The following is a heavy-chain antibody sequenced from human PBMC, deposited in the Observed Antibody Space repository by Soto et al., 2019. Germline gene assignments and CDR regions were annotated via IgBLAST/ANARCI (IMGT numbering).Heavy chain of an antibody. CDR2: INHSGST. D-gene: IGHD3-3*01. CDR3: ARGTVGVTIFGRSPPYYYYYGMDV. Sequence: PSETLSLTCAVYGGSFSGYYWSWIRQPPGKGLEWIGEINHSGSTNYNPSLKSRVTISVDTSKNQFSLKLSSVTAADTAVYYCARGTVGVTIFGRSPPYYYYYGMDVWGQGTTVTVSS. CDR1: GGSFSGYY. J-gene: IGHJ6*02. V-gene: IGHV4-34*01.